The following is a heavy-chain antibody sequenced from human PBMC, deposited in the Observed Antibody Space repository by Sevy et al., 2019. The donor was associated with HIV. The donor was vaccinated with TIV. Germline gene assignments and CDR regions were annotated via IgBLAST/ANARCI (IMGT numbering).Heavy chain of an antibody. CDR1: GGSISSYF. CDR3: ARDSTTRPRVLDY. CDR2: IYFTGNT. Sequence: SETLSLTCSVSGGSISSYFWTWVRQSPGKGLEWIGYIYFTGNTDYSPSLKSRVTLSLDTSKSQFSLTLKSVTAADTAIYFCARDSTTRPRVLDYWGQGTLVTVSS. D-gene: IGHD1-1*01. J-gene: IGHJ4*02. V-gene: IGHV4-59*01.